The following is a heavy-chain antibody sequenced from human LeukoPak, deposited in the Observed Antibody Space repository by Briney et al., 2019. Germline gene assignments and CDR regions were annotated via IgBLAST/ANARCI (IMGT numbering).Heavy chain of an antibody. CDR2: VYHSGST. Sequence: NPSETLSLTCTVSGYSISTGYYWGWVRQPPGKRLEWIGTVYHSGSTYYNPSLKSRVTISVDTSKNQFSLKLSSVTAADTALYFCAREEVTKFDYWGQGTLVTVSS. CDR3: AREEVTKFDY. J-gene: IGHJ4*02. CDR1: GYSISTGYY. V-gene: IGHV4-38-2*02. D-gene: IGHD2-21*02.